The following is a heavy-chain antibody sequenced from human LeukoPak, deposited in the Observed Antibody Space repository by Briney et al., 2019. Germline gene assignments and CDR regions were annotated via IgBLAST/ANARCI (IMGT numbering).Heavy chain of an antibody. CDR1: GYTFTGYY. J-gene: IGHJ1*01. CDR2: INPNSGGT. D-gene: IGHD4-17*01. V-gene: IGHV1-2*04. Sequence: GASVKVSCKASGYTFTGYYMHWVRQAPGQGLEWMGWINPNSGGTNYAQKFQGWVTMTRDTSISTAYMELGRLRSDDTAVYYCARTGDYGDYEKYFQHWGQGTLVTVSS. CDR3: ARTGDYGDYEKYFQH.